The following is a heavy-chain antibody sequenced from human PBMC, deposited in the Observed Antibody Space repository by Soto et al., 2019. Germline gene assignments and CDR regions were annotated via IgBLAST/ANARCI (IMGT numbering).Heavy chain of an antibody. CDR1: GFTFSNAW. J-gene: IGHJ6*03. CDR3: TTGEIAAAGISRYYYYYYMDV. CDR2: IKSKTDGGTT. Sequence: GGSLRLSCAASGFTFSNAWMSWVRQAPGKGLEWVGRIKSKTDGGTTDYAAPVKGRFTISRDDSKNTLYLQMNSLKTEDTAVYYCTTGEIAAAGISRYYYYYYMDVWGKGTTVTVSS. V-gene: IGHV3-15*01. D-gene: IGHD6-13*01.